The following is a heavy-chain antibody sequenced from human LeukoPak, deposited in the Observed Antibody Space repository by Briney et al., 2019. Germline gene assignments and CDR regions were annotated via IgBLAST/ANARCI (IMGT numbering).Heavy chain of an antibody. CDR2: IKQDGSEK. Sequence: GGSLRLSCAASGLTFSSYWMSWFRQAPGKGLEWVANIKQDGSEKYCVDSVKGRFTISRDNAKNSLYLQMNSLRAEDTAVYYCARGNIDFDYWGQGTLVTVSS. CDR3: ARGNIDFDY. CDR1: GLTFSSYW. V-gene: IGHV3-7*04. J-gene: IGHJ4*02.